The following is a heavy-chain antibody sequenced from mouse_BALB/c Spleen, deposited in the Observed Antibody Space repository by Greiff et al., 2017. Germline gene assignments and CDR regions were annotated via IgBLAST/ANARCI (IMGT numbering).Heavy chain of an antibody. CDR2: IYYSGTI. V-gene: IGHV3-5*02. CDR1: GISITTGNYR. J-gene: IGHJ2*01. D-gene: IGHD4-1*01. Sequence: EVQLQESGPGLVKPSQTVSLTCTVTGISITTGNYRWSWIRQFPGNKLEWIGYIYYSGTITYNPSLTSRTTITRDTSKNQFFLEMNSLTAEDTATYYCARVLTGRDFDYWGQGTTLTVSS. CDR3: ARVLTGRDFDY.